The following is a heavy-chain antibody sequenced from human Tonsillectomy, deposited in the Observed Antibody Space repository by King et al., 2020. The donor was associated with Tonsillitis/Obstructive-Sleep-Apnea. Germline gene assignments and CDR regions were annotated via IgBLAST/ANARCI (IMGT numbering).Heavy chain of an antibody. D-gene: IGHD3-10*01. CDR3: AKDLKELLWFGECQEVNY. CDR2: ISGSVGST. J-gene: IGHJ4*02. V-gene: IGHV3-23*04. CDR1: GFTFSSYA. Sequence: VQLVESGGGLVQPGGSLRLSCAASGFTFSSYAMSWGRQAPGKGLEWVSAISGSVGSTYYADSVKGRFTISRDNSKNTLYLQMNSLRAEDTAVYYCAKDLKELLWFGECQEVNYWGQGTLVTVSS.